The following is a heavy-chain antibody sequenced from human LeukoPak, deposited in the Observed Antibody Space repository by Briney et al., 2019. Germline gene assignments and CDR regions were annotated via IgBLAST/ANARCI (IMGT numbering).Heavy chain of an antibody. D-gene: IGHD3-10*01. J-gene: IGHJ4*02. V-gene: IGHV4-39*07. Sequence: SETLSLTCTVSGGSISSSSYYWGWIRQPPGKGLEWIGEIYHSGSTNYNPSLKSRVTISVDKSKNQFSLKLSSVTAADTAVYYCARRLNVLLWFGELSPFDYWGQGTLVTVSS. CDR3: ARRLNVLLWFGELSPFDY. CDR1: GGSISSSSYY. CDR2: IYHSGST.